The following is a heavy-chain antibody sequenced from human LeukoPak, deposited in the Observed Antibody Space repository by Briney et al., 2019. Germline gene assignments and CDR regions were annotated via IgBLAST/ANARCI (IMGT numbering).Heavy chain of an antibody. CDR2: VYYSGST. J-gene: IGHJ4*02. D-gene: IGHD5-12*01. Sequence: SETLSLTCTVSGDPISSYSDYTNYKWTWIRQPPGTGLEWIGYVYYSGSTNYNPSLKSRVTISVDTSKNQFSLKLTSVTTADTAVYYCAREYSGFDYWGQGTLVTVSS. CDR3: AREYSGFDY. CDR1: GDPISSYSDY. V-gene: IGHV4-61*01.